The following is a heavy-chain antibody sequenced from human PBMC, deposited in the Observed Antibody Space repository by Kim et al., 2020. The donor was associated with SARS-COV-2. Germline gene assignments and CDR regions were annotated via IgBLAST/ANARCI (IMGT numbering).Heavy chain of an antibody. J-gene: IGHJ3*02. V-gene: IGHV1-2*06. Sequence: ASVKVSCKASGYTFTGYYMHWVRQAPGQGLEGMGRINPNSGGTNYAQKFQGRVTMTRDTSISTAYMELIRLGSDDTAVYYCARVKGGYSSSWEYAFDIWGQGTMVTVSS. D-gene: IGHD6-13*01. CDR1: GYTFTGYY. CDR3: ARVKGGYSSSWEYAFDI. CDR2: INPNSGGT.